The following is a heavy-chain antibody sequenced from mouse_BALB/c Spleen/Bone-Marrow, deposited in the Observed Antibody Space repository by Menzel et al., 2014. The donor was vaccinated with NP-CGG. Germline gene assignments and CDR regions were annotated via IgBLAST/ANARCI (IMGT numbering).Heavy chain of an antibody. D-gene: IGHD1-1*01. CDR1: GFTFSSYG. Sequence: EVQRVESGGGLVQPGGSLKLSCAASGFTFSSYGMSWVRQTPDKRLELVATINNNGGSTYYPDSVKGQFTISRDNAKNTLFLQMSSLKSEDTAMYYCARVYGWSFDVWGAGTTVTVSS. CDR3: ARVYGWSFDV. CDR2: INNNGGST. V-gene: IGHV5-6-3*01. J-gene: IGHJ1*01.